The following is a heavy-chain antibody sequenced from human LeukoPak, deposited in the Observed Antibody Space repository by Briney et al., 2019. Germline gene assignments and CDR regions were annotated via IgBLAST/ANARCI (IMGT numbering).Heavy chain of an antibody. CDR1: GFTFSSYE. D-gene: IGHD3-9*01. CDR2: ISSSSSYI. Sequence: GGSLRLSCAASGFTFSSYEMNWARQAPGKGLEWVSSISSSSSYIYYADSVKGRFTISRDNAKNSLYLQMNSLRAEDTAVYYCAREVGNILTGYYIGYWGQGTLVTVSS. J-gene: IGHJ4*02. CDR3: AREVGNILTGYYIGY. V-gene: IGHV3-21*01.